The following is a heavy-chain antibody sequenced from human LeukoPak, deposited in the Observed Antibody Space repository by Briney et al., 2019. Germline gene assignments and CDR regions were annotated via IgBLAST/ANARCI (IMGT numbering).Heavy chain of an antibody. CDR3: ARDGLVGAKTPTFDLDY. D-gene: IGHD1-26*01. CDR1: GFTFSSYG. V-gene: IGHV3-33*01. J-gene: IGHJ4*02. Sequence: GGSLRLSCAASGFTFSSYGMHWVRQAPGKGLEWVAVIWCDGSNKYYADSVKGRFTIFRDNSKNTLYLQMNSLRAEDTAVYYCARDGLVGAKTPTFDLDYWGQGTLVTVSS. CDR2: IWCDGSNK.